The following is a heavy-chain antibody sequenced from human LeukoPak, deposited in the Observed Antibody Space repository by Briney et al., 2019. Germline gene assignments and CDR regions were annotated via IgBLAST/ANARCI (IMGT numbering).Heavy chain of an antibody. D-gene: IGHD2-15*01. J-gene: IGHJ4*02. CDR2: ISGSGGST. V-gene: IGHV3-23*01. CDR1: GFNFSSYA. CDR3: AKAGDIVVVVAADFDY. Sequence: GGSLRLSCAASGFNFSSYAMSWVRQAPGQGLEWVSAISGSGGSTYYADSVKGRFTISRDNSKNTLYLQMNSLRAEDTAVYYCAKAGDIVVVVAADFDYWGQGTLVTVSS.